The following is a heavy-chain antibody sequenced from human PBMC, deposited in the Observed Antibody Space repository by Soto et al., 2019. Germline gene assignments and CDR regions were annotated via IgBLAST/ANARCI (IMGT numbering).Heavy chain of an antibody. CDR3: ARGYESYFDY. D-gene: IGHD5-12*01. CDR1: GFTFSSYS. Sequence: EVQLVESGGGLVKPGGSLRLSCAASGFTFSSYSMNWVRQAPGKGLEWVSSISSSSSYIYYADSVKGRFTISRDNAKNSLYLQMNSLRAEDTAVYYCARGYESYFDYWGQGTLVTVSS. J-gene: IGHJ4*02. V-gene: IGHV3-21*01. CDR2: ISSSSSYI.